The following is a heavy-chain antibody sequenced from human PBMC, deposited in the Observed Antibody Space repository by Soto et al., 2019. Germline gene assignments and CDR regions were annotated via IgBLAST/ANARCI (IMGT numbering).Heavy chain of an antibody. V-gene: IGHV3-21*01. D-gene: IGHD6-19*01. CDR3: ARDSIAVAGQ. CDR1: GFTFSSYS. J-gene: IGHJ4*02. CDR2: TSSSSSYI. Sequence: RLSCAASGFTFSSYSMNWVRQAPGKGLEWVSSTSSSSSYIYYADSVKGRFTISRDNAKNSLYLQMNSLRAEDTAVYYCARDSIAVAGQWGQGTLVTVSS.